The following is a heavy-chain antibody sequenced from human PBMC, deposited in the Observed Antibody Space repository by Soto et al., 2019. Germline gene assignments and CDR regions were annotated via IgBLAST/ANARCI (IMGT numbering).Heavy chain of an antibody. CDR2: IYSRGSI. J-gene: IGHJ2*01. CDR3: ARVDLALSENFDL. CDR1: GESVSSHTYY. Sequence: PSETLSLTCVVSGESVSSHTYYWSWIRQPPGKGLEWIGYIYSRGSISYSASLKSRVTISLDTPKNQFSLMLKSVTAADTATYFCARVDLALSENFDLWGRGTLVTVSS. V-gene: IGHV4-61*01.